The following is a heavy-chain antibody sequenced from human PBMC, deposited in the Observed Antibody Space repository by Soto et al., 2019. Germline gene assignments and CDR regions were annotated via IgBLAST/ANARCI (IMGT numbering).Heavy chain of an antibody. CDR3: AKDRVSAPPRDYYFHC. CDR1: GFTFSNYA. CDR2: ISGSGGST. J-gene: IGHJ4*02. V-gene: IGHV3-23*01. D-gene: IGHD6-6*01. Sequence: GGSLRLSCAASGFTFSNYAMSWVRQAPGKGLEWVSAISGSGGSTFHADSVKGRFTISRDNSKNTLYLQMNSLRAEDTAVYYCAKDRVSAPPRDYYFHCWGQGTLVTVSS.